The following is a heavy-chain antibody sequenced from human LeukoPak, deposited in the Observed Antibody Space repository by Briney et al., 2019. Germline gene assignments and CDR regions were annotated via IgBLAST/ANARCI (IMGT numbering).Heavy chain of an antibody. V-gene: IGHV3-30*02. CDR1: GFTFSSYG. J-gene: IGHJ4*02. CDR2: IRYYGGNK. Sequence: PGGSLRLSCAASGFTFSSYGMHWVRQAPGKGLEWVAFIRYYGGNKYYADSVKGRFTICRDNSKHTLYLQMNSLRNEDTAVYYCAKDSAYYDISGEGGYWGQGTLVTISS. CDR3: AKDSAYYDISGEGGY. D-gene: IGHD3-22*01.